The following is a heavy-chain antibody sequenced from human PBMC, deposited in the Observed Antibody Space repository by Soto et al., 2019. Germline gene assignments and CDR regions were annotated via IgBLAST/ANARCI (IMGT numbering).Heavy chain of an antibody. CDR2: ISYDGSNK. CDR1: GFTFSSYA. J-gene: IGHJ4*02. V-gene: IGHV3-30-3*01. D-gene: IGHD3-10*01. Sequence: GGSLRLSCAASGFTFSSYAMHWVRQAPGKGLEWVAVISYDGSNKYYADSVKGRFTISRDNSKNTLYLQMNSLRAEDTAVYYCARVSDLRVGIWFGEPTDYFDYWGQGTLVTVSS. CDR3: ARVSDLRVGIWFGEPTDYFDY.